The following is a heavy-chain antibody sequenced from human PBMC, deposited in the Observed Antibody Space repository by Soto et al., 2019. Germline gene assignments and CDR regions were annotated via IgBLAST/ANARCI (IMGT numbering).Heavy chain of an antibody. CDR2: INPNSGST. D-gene: IGHD6-13*01. CDR1: GYTFTGYY. J-gene: IGHJ4*02. V-gene: IGHV1-2*04. Sequence: QVQLVQSGAEVKKPGASVKVSCKASGYTFTGYYMHWVRQAPGQGLEWMGWINPNSGSTNYAQKFQGWVTMTRDTSISTAYMELSRLRSDDTAVYYCAREAIAANTYFDYWGQGTLVTVSS. CDR3: AREAIAANTYFDY.